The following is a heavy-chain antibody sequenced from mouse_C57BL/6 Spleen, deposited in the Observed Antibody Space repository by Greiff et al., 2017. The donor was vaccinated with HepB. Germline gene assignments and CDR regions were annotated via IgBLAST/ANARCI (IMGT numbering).Heavy chain of an antibody. CDR3: TSGVSSGYGMGY. CDR2: ISSGGDYI. J-gene: IGHJ4*01. Sequence: EVKLVESGEGLVKPGGSLKLSCAASGFTFSSYAMSWVRQTPEKRLEWVAYISSGGDYIYYADTVKGRFTISRDNARNTLYLQMSSLKSEDTAMYYCTSGVSSGYGMGYWGQGTSVTVSS. CDR1: GFTFSSYA. D-gene: IGHD3-2*02. V-gene: IGHV5-9-1*02.